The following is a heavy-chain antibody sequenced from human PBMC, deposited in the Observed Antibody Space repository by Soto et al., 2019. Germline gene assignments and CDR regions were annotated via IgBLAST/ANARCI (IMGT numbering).Heavy chain of an antibody. J-gene: IGHJ5*02. V-gene: IGHV1-18*01. CDR1: GYTFTSYG. Sequence: QVQLVQSGAEVKKPGASVKVSCKASGYTFTSYGISWVRQAPGQGLERMGWISGYNGNTNYAQKLKGRVTMTPDTXXXXXXXXXXXXXXXXXXVYYCARYRATINSFWFDPWGQGTLVTVSS. CDR2: ISGYNGNT. D-gene: IGHD5-12*01. CDR3: ARYRATINSFWFDP.